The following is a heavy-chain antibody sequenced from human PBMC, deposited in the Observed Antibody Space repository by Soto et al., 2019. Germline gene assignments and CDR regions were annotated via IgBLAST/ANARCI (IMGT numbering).Heavy chain of an antibody. CDR1: GGTFSSYA. V-gene: IGHV1-69*13. CDR2: IIPIFGTA. Sequence: ASVKVSCKASGGTFSSYAISWVRQAPGQGLEWMGGIIPIFGTANYAQKFQGRVTITADESTSTAYMELSSLRSEDTAVYYCAIDDSSGSVYYFDYWGQGSLVSVSS. CDR3: AIDDSSGSVYYFDY. J-gene: IGHJ4*02. D-gene: IGHD3-22*01.